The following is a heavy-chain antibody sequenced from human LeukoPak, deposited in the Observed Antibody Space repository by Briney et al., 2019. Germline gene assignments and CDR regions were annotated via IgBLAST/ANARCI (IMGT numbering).Heavy chain of an antibody. V-gene: IGHV3-23*01. CDR3: ARGPKGYYYMDV. CDR1: GFTFSSYG. CDR2: ISGSGGST. J-gene: IGHJ6*03. Sequence: GGSLRLSCAASGFTFSSYGMSWVRQAPGKGLEWVSAISGSGGSTYYADSVKGRFTISRDNSKNTLYLQMNSLRAEDTAVYYCARGPKGYYYMDVWGKGTTVTISS.